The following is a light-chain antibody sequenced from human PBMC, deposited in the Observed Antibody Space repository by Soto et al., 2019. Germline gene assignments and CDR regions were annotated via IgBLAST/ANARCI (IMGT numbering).Light chain of an antibody. V-gene: IGKV3-11*01. Sequence: EVVLTQSPATLSLSPGERATLSCSASQSGGSFLDWYQQRPGQAPRLLIYDASNRATDIPARCRSWGSGTDFTLTISSREPEDFAVYYCHQRPYWLLGGGTKVEI. CDR3: HQRPYWL. J-gene: IGKJ4*01. CDR1: QSGGSF. CDR2: DAS.